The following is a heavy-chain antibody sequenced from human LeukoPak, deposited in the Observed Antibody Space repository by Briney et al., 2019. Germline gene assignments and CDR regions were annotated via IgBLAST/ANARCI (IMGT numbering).Heavy chain of an antibody. CDR2: IKQDGSGK. V-gene: IGHV3-7*03. CDR3: AKDKHRSTVTVYYYMDV. D-gene: IGHD4-11*01. Sequence: PGGSLRLSCAASGFTFSTYWMSWVRQAPGKGLEWVANIKQDGSGKFYVDSVKGRFTISRDNAKNSLYLQMNSLRAEDTAVYYCAKDKHRSTVTVYYYMDVWGKGTTVTVSS. J-gene: IGHJ6*03. CDR1: GFTFSTYW.